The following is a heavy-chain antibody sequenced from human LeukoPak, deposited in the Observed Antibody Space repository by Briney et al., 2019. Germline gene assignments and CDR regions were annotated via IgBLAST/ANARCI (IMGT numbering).Heavy chain of an antibody. CDR2: TYYRSKSYN. Sequence: SQTLSLTCAISGDSVSSNSAAWNWLRQSPSRGLEWLERTYYRSKSYNDYAVSVKGRITISADTSKNQFSLQLNSVTPEDTAVYYCARSISGLGDWGQGTLVTVSS. J-gene: IGHJ4*02. V-gene: IGHV6-1*01. D-gene: IGHD3-16*01. CDR3: ARSISGLGD. CDR1: GDSVSSNSAA.